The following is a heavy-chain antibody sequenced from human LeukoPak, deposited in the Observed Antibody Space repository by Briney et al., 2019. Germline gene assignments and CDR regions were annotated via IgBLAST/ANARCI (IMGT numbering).Heavy chain of an antibody. Sequence: AXVKVSCKASGYTFTSYGISWVRQAPGQGREGMGRINPNSGDTKYAQSFQGRVTMTRDTSISTAYMELSRLRSDDTAVYYCALTWGYYAFDIWGQGTMVTVSS. CDR3: ALTWGYYAFDI. CDR1: GYTFTSYG. CDR2: INPNSGDT. V-gene: IGHV1-2*06. D-gene: IGHD7-27*01. J-gene: IGHJ3*02.